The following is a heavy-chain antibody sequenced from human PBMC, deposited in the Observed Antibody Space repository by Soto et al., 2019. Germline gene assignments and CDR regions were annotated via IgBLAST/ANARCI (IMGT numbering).Heavy chain of an antibody. Sequence: QVQLQESGPGLVKPSQTLSLTCTVSGGSISSGDYYWSWIRQPPGKGLEWIGYIYYSGSTYYNPSLKSRVTISVDTSKNQFSLKPSSVTAADTSVYYCARESTDYYGSGSYYKGSHNWFDPWGQGTLVTVSS. J-gene: IGHJ5*02. D-gene: IGHD3-10*01. CDR3: ARESTDYYGSGSYYKGSHNWFDP. CDR2: IYYSGST. V-gene: IGHV4-30-4*01. CDR1: GGSISSGDYY.